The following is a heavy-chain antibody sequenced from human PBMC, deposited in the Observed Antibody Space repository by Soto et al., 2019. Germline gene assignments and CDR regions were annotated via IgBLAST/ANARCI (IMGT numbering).Heavy chain of an antibody. J-gene: IGHJ4*02. D-gene: IGHD5-18*01. CDR1: GFTFSSDW. CDR2: IKQDGSEK. V-gene: IGHV3-7*05. CDR3: ARERGSSYGSYYFDY. Sequence: GGSLRLSCAASGFTFSSDWMSWVRQAPGKGLEWVANIKQDGSEKYYVDSVKGRFTISRDNAKNSLYLQMNSLRAEDTAVYYCARERGSSYGSYYFDYWGQGT.